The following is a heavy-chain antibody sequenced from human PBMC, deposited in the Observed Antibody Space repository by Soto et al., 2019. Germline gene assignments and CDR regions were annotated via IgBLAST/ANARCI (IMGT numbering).Heavy chain of an antibody. V-gene: IGHV6-1*01. Sequence: PSQTLSLTCAISGDSVSSNSAAWNWIRQSPSRGLEWLGRTYYRSKWYNDYAVSVKSRITINPDTSKNQFSLQLNSVTPEDTAVYYRARETQMPESYYYGMDVWGQGTTVTVSS. CDR3: ARETQMPESYYYGMDV. CDR1: GDSVSSNSAA. CDR2: TYYRSKWYN. J-gene: IGHJ6*02. D-gene: IGHD2-2*01.